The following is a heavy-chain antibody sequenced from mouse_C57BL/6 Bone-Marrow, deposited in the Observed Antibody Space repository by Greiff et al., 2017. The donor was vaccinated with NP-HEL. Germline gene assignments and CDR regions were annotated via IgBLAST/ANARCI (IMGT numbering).Heavy chain of an antibody. D-gene: IGHD2-1*01. V-gene: IGHV1-50*01. J-gene: IGHJ1*03. CDR2: IDPSDSYT. CDR3: ARSGLLFWYFDV. Sequence: QVQLQQPGAELVKPGASVKLSCKASGYTFTSYWMQWVKQRPGQGLEWIGEIDPSDSYTNYNQKFKGKATLTVDTSSSTAYMQLSSLTSEDSAVYYCARSGLLFWYFDVWGTGTTVTVSS. CDR1: GYTFTSYW.